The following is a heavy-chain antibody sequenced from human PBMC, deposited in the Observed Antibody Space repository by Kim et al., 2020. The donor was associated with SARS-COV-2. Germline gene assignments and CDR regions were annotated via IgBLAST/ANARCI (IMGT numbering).Heavy chain of an antibody. CDR3: ARLAGYSGYDFFDY. D-gene: IGHD5-12*01. V-gene: IGHV4-39*01. Sequence: NPSLKRRVTISVDTSKNQFSLKLGSVTAADTAVYYCARLAGYSGYDFFDYWGQGTLVTVSS. J-gene: IGHJ4*02.